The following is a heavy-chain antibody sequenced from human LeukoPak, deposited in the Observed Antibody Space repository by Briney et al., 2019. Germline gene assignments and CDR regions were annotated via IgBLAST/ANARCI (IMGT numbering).Heavy chain of an antibody. CDR2: IYFSGAT. CDR1: GGSISRYY. V-gene: IGHV4-59*01. CDR3: AREDPQTTVPEGLDV. D-gene: IGHD4-17*01. J-gene: IGHJ6*02. Sequence: SETLSLTCTVSGGSISRYYWSWIRQPPGKGLEWIGYIYFSGATNYNPSLKSRVTISVDTSKNQFSLKLSSVTAADTAVYYCAREDPQTTVPEGLDVWGQGTTVTVSS.